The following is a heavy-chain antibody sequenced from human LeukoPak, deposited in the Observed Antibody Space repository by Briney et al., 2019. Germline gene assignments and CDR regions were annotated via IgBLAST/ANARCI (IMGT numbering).Heavy chain of an antibody. D-gene: IGHD6-6*01. Sequence: ASVKVSCKASGYTFTSYDINWVRQATGQGLEWMGWMNPNSGNTGYAQKFQGRVTMTRNTSISTAYMELSSLRSEDTAVYYCARGGRIAAGLRLDYWGQGTLVTVSS. CDR1: GYTFTSYD. V-gene: IGHV1-8*01. J-gene: IGHJ4*02. CDR3: ARGGRIAAGLRLDY. CDR2: MNPNSGNT.